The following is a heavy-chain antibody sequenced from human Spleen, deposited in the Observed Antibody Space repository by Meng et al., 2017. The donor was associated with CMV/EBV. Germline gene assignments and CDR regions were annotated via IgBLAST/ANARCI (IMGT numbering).Heavy chain of an antibody. CDR2: INHSGST. J-gene: IGHJ1*01. Sequence: GRLQQWGAGLLKPPETLSLTCAGDGGSFIGNYWSWIRQPPGKGLEWIGEINHSGSTNYNPSLKSRVTISVDTSKNQFSLKLSSVTAADTAVYYCARGSAIADIAVAPPFQHWGQGTLVTVSS. V-gene: IGHV4-34*01. CDR1: GGSFIGNY. CDR3: ARGSAIADIAVAPPFQH. D-gene: IGHD6-19*01.